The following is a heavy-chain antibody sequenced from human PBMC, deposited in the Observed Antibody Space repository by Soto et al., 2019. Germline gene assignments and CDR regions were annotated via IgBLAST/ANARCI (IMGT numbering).Heavy chain of an antibody. CDR1: GGSISSGGYS. CDR2: IYHSGST. CDR3: ARLERGSSSAADAFDI. V-gene: IGHV4-30-2*01. J-gene: IGHJ3*02. Sequence: SETLSLTCAVSGGSISSGGYSWSWIRQPPGKGLEWIGYIYHSGSTYYNPSLKSRVTISVDRSKNQFSLKLSSVTAADTAVYYWARLERGSSSAADAFDIWGQGTVVTVS. D-gene: IGHD6-6*01.